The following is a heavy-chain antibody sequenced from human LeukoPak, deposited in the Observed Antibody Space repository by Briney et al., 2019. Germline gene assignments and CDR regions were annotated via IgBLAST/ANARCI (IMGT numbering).Heavy chain of an antibody. CDR2: INPNSGGT. CDR3: ARGGSPEDYDFWSEREYFQH. CDR1: GYTFTGYY. V-gene: IGHV1-2*06. Sequence: ASVKVSCKASGYTFTGYYMHWVRQAPGQGLEWMGRINPNSGGTNYAQKFQGRVTMTRDTSISTAYMELSRLRSDDTAVYYCARGGSPEDYDFWSEREYFQHWGQGTLVTVSS. J-gene: IGHJ1*01. D-gene: IGHD3-3*01.